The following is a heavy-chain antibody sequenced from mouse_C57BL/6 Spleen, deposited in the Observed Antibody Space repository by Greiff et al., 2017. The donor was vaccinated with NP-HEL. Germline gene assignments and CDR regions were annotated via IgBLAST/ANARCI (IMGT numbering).Heavy chain of an antibody. CDR2: ISSGSSTI. V-gene: IGHV5-17*01. CDR3: ATRYYYGSSPAWFAD. Sequence: EVMLVESGGGLVKPGGSLKLSCAASGFTFSDYGMHWVRQAPEKGLEWVAYISSGSSTIYYADTVKGRFTITRDNAKNTLFLQLISLRSEDTAVYYCATRYYYGSSPAWFADWGKGTLVTVSA. CDR1: GFTFSDYG. J-gene: IGHJ3*01. D-gene: IGHD1-1*01.